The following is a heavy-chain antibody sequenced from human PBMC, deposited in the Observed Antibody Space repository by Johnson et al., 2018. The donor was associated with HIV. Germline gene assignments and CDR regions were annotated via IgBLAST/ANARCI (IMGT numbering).Heavy chain of an antibody. CDR2: IYCGGRT. CDR3: ARDRAIVVAYDAFDI. D-gene: IGHD3-22*01. CDR1: GFTFGDYA. V-gene: IGHV3-66*02. J-gene: IGHJ3*02. Sequence: EQLVESGGSLVQPGRSLRLSCTASGFTFGDYALTWVRQAPGKGLAWVSSIYCGGRTYYADSVKGRFSISRDTSKNTLYLQMNSLRPEDTAVYYCARDRAIVVAYDAFDIWGQGTMVTVSS.